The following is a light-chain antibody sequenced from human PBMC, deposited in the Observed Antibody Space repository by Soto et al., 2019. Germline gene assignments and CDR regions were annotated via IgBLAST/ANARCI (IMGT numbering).Light chain of an antibody. Sequence: EIGMTQSPAIVSASPGERATLYCKASQSISRALAWYQQKAGQALRLLIYGASARATGVPARFSGFGSGTEYSLTISSLQSEHFAVYYCQQYKNWPPTTFGQGTKVEFK. CDR1: QSISRA. V-gene: IGKV3-15*01. CDR3: QQYKNWPPTT. J-gene: IGKJ1*01. CDR2: GAS.